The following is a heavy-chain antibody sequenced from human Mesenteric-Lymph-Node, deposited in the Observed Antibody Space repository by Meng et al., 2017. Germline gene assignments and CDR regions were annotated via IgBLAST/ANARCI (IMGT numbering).Heavy chain of an antibody. Sequence: SETLSLTCTVSGVSISNNYWSWIRQPAGKGLEWIGRIYSSGTNYNPSLKGRVTMSVDTSKNQFSLKLSSVTAADTAVYYCARDQLPGQLLPRNYWGQGTLVTVSS. V-gene: IGHV4-4*07. J-gene: IGHJ4*02. D-gene: IGHD1-26*01. CDR3: ARDQLPGQLLPRNY. CDR2: IYSSGT. CDR1: GVSISNNY.